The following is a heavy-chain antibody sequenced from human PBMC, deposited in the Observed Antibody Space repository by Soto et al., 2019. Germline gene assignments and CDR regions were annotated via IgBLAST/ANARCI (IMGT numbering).Heavy chain of an antibody. D-gene: IGHD6-13*01. Sequence: SETLSLTCTVSGGSISSYYWSWIRQPPGKGLEWIGYIYYSGSTNYNPSLKSRVTISVDTSKNQFSLKLSSVTAADTAVYYCARSIAAAGTYWFDPWGQGTLVTVS. J-gene: IGHJ5*02. V-gene: IGHV4-59*08. CDR1: GGSISSYY. CDR2: IYYSGST. CDR3: ARSIAAAGTYWFDP.